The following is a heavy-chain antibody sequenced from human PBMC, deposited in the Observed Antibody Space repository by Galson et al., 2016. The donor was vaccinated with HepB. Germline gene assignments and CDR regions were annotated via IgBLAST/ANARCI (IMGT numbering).Heavy chain of an antibody. CDR2: ISKNGNT. D-gene: IGHD2-2*01. CDR3: SKLVPTTLTCDWFDS. CDR1: GASISVYY. J-gene: IGHJ5*01. Sequence: SETLSLTCTVSGASISVYYWSWIRQPPGKGLEWIGYISKNGNTNSNRSFNGRVTISVDTPKNQLSLKLNPVTAADTAVYFCSKLVPTTLTCDWFDSWGQGALVTVSS. V-gene: IGHV4-59*01.